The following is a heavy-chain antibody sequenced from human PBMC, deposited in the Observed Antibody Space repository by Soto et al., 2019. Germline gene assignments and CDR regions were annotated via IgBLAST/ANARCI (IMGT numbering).Heavy chain of an antibody. Sequence: GGSLRLSCAASGFTFSSYAMLWVRQAPGKGLVWVAVISYDGSNKYYADSVKGRFTISRDNSKNTLYLQMNSLRAEDTAVYYCARLDHYNYYYGMDVWGQGTTVTVSS. CDR1: GFTFSSYA. V-gene: IGHV3-30-3*01. CDR2: ISYDGSNK. J-gene: IGHJ6*02. CDR3: ARLDHYNYYYGMDV. D-gene: IGHD2-2*02.